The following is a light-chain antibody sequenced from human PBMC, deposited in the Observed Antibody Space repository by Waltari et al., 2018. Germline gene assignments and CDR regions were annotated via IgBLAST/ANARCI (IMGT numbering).Light chain of an antibody. CDR1: NIGNKK. V-gene: IGLV3-9*01. J-gene: IGLJ1*01. Sequence: SYELTQPLSVAVALGQTASITCGGSNIGNKKLHWYQQRPGQAPVLVIYRDRRRPSGIPERFSGSNAGNTATVIISIAQAEDEGVYYCQVWDSNTYVFGPGTKVTVL. CDR2: RDR. CDR3: QVWDSNTYV.